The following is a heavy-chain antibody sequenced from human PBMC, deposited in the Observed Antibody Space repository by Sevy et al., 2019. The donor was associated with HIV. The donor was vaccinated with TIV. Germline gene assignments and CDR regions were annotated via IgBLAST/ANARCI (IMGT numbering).Heavy chain of an antibody. CDR3: CGEGLRFWEDYYYYGMDV. CDR2: ISSSSSTI. V-gene: IGHV3-48*02. CDR1: GFTFSSYS. J-gene: IGHJ6*02. Sequence: GGSLRLSCAASGFTFSSYSMNWVRQAPGKGLEWVSYISSSSSTIYYADSVKGRFTISRDNAKNSLYLQMNSLRDEDTAVYYCCGEGLRFWEDYYYYGMDVWGQGTTVTVSS. D-gene: IGHD3-3*01.